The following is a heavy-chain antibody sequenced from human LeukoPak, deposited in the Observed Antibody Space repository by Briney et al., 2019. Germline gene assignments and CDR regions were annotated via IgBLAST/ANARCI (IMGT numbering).Heavy chain of an antibody. CDR1: GFTFSSYS. Sequence: PGGSLRLSCAASGFTFSSYSMNWVRQAPGKGLEWVSYISRSSSTIYYADSVKGRFTISRDNAKNSLYLQMNSLRAEDTAVYYCARPITMVRGVPSDYWGQGTLVTVSS. V-gene: IGHV3-48*01. J-gene: IGHJ4*02. CDR3: ARPITMVRGVPSDY. CDR2: ISRSSSTI. D-gene: IGHD3-10*01.